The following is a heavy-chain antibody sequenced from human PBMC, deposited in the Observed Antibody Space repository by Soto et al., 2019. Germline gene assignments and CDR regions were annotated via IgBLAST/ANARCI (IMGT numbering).Heavy chain of an antibody. CDR1: GFTINRYS. Sequence: EVQLVESGGGLVQPGGSLRLSCAASGFTINRYSMHWVRQAPGKGLVWVSRIDGDVGTDGPTIDYADSVRGRFTNSRDNAQTTLYLQKNSLRAEDTGVYYSVRDSHGDYWGQGTMVTVSS. CDR3: VRDSHGDY. CDR2: IDGDVGTDGPTI. J-gene: IGHJ4*02. V-gene: IGHV3-74*01.